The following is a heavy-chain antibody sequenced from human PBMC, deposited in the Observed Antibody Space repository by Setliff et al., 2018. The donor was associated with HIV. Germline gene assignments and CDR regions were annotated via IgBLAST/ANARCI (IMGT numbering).Heavy chain of an antibody. D-gene: IGHD4-17*01. V-gene: IGHV4-4*07. J-gene: IGHJ6*03. CDR1: GGSFSSYH. Sequence: SETLSLTCTVSGGSFSSYHWSWIRHRAGKGLEWIGHIYASGSTKYNPSLESRVTMSVDTSRTQFSLKLRSVTAADTAVYYCARGAEVGGDYFLYYYYYMDVWGKGTTVTVSS. CDR3: ARGAEVGGDYFLYYYYYMDV. CDR2: IYASGST.